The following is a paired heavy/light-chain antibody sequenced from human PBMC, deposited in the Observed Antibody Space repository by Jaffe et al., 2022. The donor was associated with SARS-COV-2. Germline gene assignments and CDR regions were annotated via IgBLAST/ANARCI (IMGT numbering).Heavy chain of an antibody. V-gene: IGHV3-64D*08. CDR2: VISDGGWT. J-gene: IGHJ5*02. D-gene: IGHD4-17*01. CDR1: GFTFSNYS. CDR3: LQWAIDYGDVP. Sequence: EVQLVESGGGLVQPGGSLRLSCSASGFTFSNYSMHWVRQPPGKGLEYISSVISDGGWTHYADSVKGRFIISRDNSKNTLYLQMRSLRDEDTAVYFCLQWAIDYGDVPWGQGTLVTVSS.
Light chain of an antibody. Sequence: DIQMTQSPSTLSASVGDRVTITCRPSRSISSWLAWYQQKPGKAPKLLIYKASYLQSGVPSRFSGSGSGTEFTLTISSLQSDDSATYYCQQYNVFPYTFGQGTKLEIK. V-gene: IGKV1-5*03. J-gene: IGKJ2*01. CDR1: RSISSW. CDR3: QQYNVFPYT. CDR2: KAS.